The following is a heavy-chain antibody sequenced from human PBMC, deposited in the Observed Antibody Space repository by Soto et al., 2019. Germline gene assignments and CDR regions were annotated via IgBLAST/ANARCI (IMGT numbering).Heavy chain of an antibody. CDR3: ARSIVVVTALDY. V-gene: IGHV1-3*01. CDR2: INAGNGNT. CDR1: GGTFSSYA. D-gene: IGHD2-21*02. Sequence: GASEKVSCKASGGTFSSYAMHWVRQAPGQRLEWMGWINAGNGNTKYSQKFQGRDTITRDTSASTAYMELSSLRSEVTAVYYGARSIVVVTALDYWGQGTLVTVSS. J-gene: IGHJ4*02.